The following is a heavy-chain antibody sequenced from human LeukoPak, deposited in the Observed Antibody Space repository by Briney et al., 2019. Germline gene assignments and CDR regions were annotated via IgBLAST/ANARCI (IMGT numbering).Heavy chain of an antibody. J-gene: IGHJ4*02. V-gene: IGHV3-74*01. CDR2: ISSDGSIT. D-gene: IGHD3-16*01. CDR3: ARDLTSPIDY. CDR1: GFTFSSYW. Sequence: GGSLRLSCAVSGFTFSSYWMHWVRQAPGKGLVWVSRISSDGSITYYADSVKGRFTISRDNAKNTLYLQMNSLRAEDTAVYYCARDLTSPIDYWGQGTLVTVSS.